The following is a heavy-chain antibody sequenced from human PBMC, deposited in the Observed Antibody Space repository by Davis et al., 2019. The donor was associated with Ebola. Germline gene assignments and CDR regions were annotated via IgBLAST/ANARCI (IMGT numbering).Heavy chain of an antibody. CDR1: GFSFRTYD. CDR3: VRPASGSHYFDY. V-gene: IGHV3-13*01. D-gene: IGHD2-2*01. CDR2: IGTAGDT. J-gene: IGHJ4*02. Sequence: GESLKISCAASGFSFRTYDMHWVRQVTEKTLEWVSAIGTAGDTYYPASVKGRFTISRENARNSLYLQMNSLRTEDTAVYYCVRPASGSHYFDYWGQGILVTVSS.